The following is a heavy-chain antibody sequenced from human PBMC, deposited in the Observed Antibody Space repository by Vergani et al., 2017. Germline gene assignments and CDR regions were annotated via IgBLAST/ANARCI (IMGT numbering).Heavy chain of an antibody. CDR1: GGTFSSYA. CDR3: AREPNVEMATTSYFDY. J-gene: IGHJ4*02. CDR2: IIPSLATT. D-gene: IGHD5-24*01. Sequence: QVQLVQSGAEVKKPGSSVKVSCKASGGTFSSYALNWVRQAPGQGLEWMGSIIPSLATTIYAQKFQGRVTITADESTSTAYIELSSLRSEDTAVYYCAREPNVEMATTSYFDYWGQGTLVTVSS. V-gene: IGHV1-69*11.